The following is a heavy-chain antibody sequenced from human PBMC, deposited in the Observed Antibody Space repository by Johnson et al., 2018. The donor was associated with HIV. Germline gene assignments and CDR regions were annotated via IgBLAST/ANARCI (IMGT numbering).Heavy chain of an antibody. J-gene: IGHJ3*02. V-gene: IGHV3-66*01. CDR3: AREATYYDYVWGSYACDI. Sequence: VQLVESGGGLVQPGGSLRLSCAASGFTVSSNYMSWVRQAPGKGLEWVSVIYSGGSTYYADSVKGRFTISRDNSKNTLYLQMNSLRAEDTAVYYCAREATYYDYVWGSYACDIWGQGTMVTVSS. CDR1: GFTVSSNY. CDR2: IYSGGST. D-gene: IGHD3-16*01.